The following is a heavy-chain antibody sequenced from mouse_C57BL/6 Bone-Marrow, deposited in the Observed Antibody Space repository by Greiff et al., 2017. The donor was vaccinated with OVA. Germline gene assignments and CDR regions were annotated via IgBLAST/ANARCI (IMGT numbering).Heavy chain of an antibody. Sequence: VQRVESGAELVKPGASVKISCKASGYAFSSYWMNWVKQRPGKGLEWIGQIYPGDGDTNYNGKFKGKATLTADKSSSTAFMLISSLTSEDSAVYFCARRLFDYGGQGTTLTVSS. CDR2: IYPGDGDT. CDR3: ARRLFDY. D-gene: IGHD3-2*02. J-gene: IGHJ2*01. V-gene: IGHV1-80*01. CDR1: GYAFSSYW.